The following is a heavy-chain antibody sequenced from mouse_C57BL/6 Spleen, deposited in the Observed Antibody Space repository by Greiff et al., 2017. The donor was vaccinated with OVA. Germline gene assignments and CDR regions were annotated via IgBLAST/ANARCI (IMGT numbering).Heavy chain of an antibody. CDR1: GFTFSDYG. V-gene: IGHV5-17*01. CDR3: AIKGAMDY. D-gene: IGHD1-3*01. J-gene: IGHJ4*01. Sequence: EVKLMESGGGLVKPGGSLKLSCAASGFTFSDYGMHWVRQAPEKGLEWVAYISSGSSTIYYAYTVKGRFTISRDNAKNTLFLQMTSLRSEDTAMYYCAIKGAMDYWGQGTSVTVSS. CDR2: ISSGSSTI.